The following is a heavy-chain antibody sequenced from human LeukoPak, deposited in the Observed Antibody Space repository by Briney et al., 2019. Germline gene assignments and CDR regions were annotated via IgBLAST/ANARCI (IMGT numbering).Heavy chain of an antibody. J-gene: IGHJ5*02. CDR2: ISSDNSTT. CDR3: ARQGYCSRGSCYWSGWFDP. Sequence: PGGSLRLSCVVSGFTFSDYCMSWIRQAPGKGLEWVSYISSDNSTTYYADSVKGRFTVSRDNAKDSLYLQMNSLRAEDTAVYYCARQGYCSRGSCYWSGWFDPWGQGTLVTVSS. CDR1: GFTFSDYC. V-gene: IGHV3-11*01. D-gene: IGHD2-15*01.